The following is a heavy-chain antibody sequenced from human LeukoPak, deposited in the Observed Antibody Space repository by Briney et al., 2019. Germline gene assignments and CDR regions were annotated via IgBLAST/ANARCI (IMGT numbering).Heavy chain of an antibody. J-gene: IGHJ4*02. CDR3: ARGGGSITTAFDY. CDR1: GGSISSSSYY. D-gene: IGHD3-3*01. V-gene: IGHV4-39*07. CDR2: IYYSGST. Sequence: PSETLSLTCTVSGGSISSSSYYWGWIRQPPGKGLEWIGSIYYSGSTYYNPSLKSRVTISVDTSKNQFSLKLSSVTAADTAVYYCARGGGSITTAFDYWGQGTLVTVSS.